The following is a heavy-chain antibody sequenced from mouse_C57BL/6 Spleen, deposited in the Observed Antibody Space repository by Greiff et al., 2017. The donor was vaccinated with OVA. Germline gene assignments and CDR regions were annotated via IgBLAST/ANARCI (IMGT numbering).Heavy chain of an antibody. J-gene: IGHJ2*01. Sequence: EVQLQQSGGGLVQPGGSMKLSCVASGFTFSNYWMNWVRQSPEKGLEWVAQIRLKSDNYATHYAESVKGRFTISRDDSKSSVYLQMNNLRAEDTGIYYCTRRQLLRYFDYWGQGTTLTVSS. CDR2: IRLKSDNYAT. CDR1: GFTFSNYW. V-gene: IGHV6-3*01. CDR3: TRRQLLRYFDY. D-gene: IGHD1-1*01.